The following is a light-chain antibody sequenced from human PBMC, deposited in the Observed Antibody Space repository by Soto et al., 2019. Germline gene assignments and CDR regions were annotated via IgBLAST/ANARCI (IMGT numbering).Light chain of an antibody. V-gene: IGLV2-11*01. Sequence: QSALTQPRSVSGSPGQSVTISCTGTSSDVGGYNYASWYQQHPGKAPKLMIYDVSKRPSGVPDRFSGSKSGNTASLTISELQAEDEADYYCCSYAGSYTVVFGGGTKVTVL. CDR3: CSYAGSYTVV. CDR2: DVS. CDR1: SSDVGGYNY. J-gene: IGLJ2*01.